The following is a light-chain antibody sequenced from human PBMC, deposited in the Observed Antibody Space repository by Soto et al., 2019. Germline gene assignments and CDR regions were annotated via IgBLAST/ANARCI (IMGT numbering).Light chain of an antibody. Sequence: EIVLTQSPATLSLSLGERATLSCRASQSVSSNLAWYQQKPGQAPRLLIYGASTRATGIPARFSGSGSGTEFTLTISSLQSEDFAVYYCQQYNNWPPITFGQGTRLEIK. J-gene: IGKJ5*01. CDR1: QSVSSN. V-gene: IGKV3-15*01. CDR3: QQYNNWPPIT. CDR2: GAS.